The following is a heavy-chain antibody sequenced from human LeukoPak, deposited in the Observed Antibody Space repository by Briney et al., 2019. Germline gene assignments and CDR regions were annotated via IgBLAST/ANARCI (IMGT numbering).Heavy chain of an antibody. CDR1: GFTFSSYA. J-gene: IGHJ3*02. V-gene: IGHV3-23*01. CDR3: AKDGGSYQGVFAFDI. D-gene: IGHD1-26*01. CDR2: ISGSGGST. Sequence: GGSLRLSCTASGFTFSSYAMSWVRQAPGKGLEWVSAISGSGGSTYYADSVKGRFTISRDNSKNTLYLQMNSLRAEDTAVYYCAKDGGSYQGVFAFDIWGQGTMVTVSS.